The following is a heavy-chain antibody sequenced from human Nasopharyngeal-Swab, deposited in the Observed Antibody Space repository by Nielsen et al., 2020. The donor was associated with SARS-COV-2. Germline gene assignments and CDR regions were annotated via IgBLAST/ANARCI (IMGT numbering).Heavy chain of an antibody. CDR1: GFTFSSYS. V-gene: IGHV3-48*02. CDR2: ISSSSSTI. J-gene: IGHJ6*02. Sequence: GESLKISCAASGFTFSSYSMNWVRQAPGKGLEWVSYISSSSSTIYYADSVKGRFTISRDNAKNSLYLQMNSLRDEDTAVYYCARDSLGDYPLYYYYYGMDVWGQGTTVTVSS. D-gene: IGHD4-17*01. CDR3: ARDSLGDYPLYYYYYGMDV.